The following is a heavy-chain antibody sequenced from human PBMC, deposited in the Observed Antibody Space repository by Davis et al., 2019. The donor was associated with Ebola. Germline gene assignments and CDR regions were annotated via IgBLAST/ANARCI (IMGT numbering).Heavy chain of an antibody. J-gene: IGHJ6*02. CDR3: LYGMDV. CDR2: IKQDGSEK. V-gene: IGHV3-7*01. Sequence: GGSLRLFCAASGFSFSSYWMSWVRQAPGKGLEWVASIKQDGSEKYYVDSVKGRFTISRDNAKNSLYLQMNSLRAEDTAVYYCLYGMDVWGQGTTVTVSS. CDR1: GFSFSSYW.